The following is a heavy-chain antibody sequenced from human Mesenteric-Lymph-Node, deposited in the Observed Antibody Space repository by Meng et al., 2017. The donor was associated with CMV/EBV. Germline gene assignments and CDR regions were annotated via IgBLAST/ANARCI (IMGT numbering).Heavy chain of an antibody. D-gene: IGHD1-26*01. V-gene: IGHV3-33*06. CDR3: AKDHSGSSFFDY. CDR2: IWFDGSNK. Sequence: GESLKISCVASGFTFSDYEMNWVRKAPGKGLEWVAVIWFDGSNKYYADSVKGRFTISRDNSKNTLYLQMNSLRAEDTAVYYCAKDHSGSSFFDYWGQGTLVTVSS. J-gene: IGHJ4*02. CDR1: GFTFSDYE.